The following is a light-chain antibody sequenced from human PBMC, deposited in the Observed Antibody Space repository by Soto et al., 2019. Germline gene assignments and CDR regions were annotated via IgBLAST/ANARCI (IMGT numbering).Light chain of an antibody. CDR3: QQYASSLT. CDR1: QSVDSAF. J-gene: IGKJ1*01. CDR2: GAS. V-gene: IGKV3-20*01. Sequence: EIVLTQSPGSLSLSLGERATLSCRASQSVDSAFFAWYQQKPGQPPRLLMYGASRRAAGIPDRFSGSGSGTDFTLTISRLEPEDFAVYYCQQYASSLTFGQGTKVEI.